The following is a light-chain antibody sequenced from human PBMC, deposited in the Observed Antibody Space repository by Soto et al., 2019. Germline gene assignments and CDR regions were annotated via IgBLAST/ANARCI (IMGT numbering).Light chain of an antibody. CDR3: MQALQTPPYT. CDR1: QSLLHSNGYNY. CDR2: LGS. J-gene: IGKJ2*01. V-gene: IGKV2-28*01. Sequence: DLVMTQSPLSLPVTPGEPASISCGSSQSLLHSNGYNYLDWYLQKPGQSPQLLIYLGSNRASGVPDRFSGSGSGTDFTLKISRVEAEDVGVYYCMQALQTPPYTFGQGTKLEIK.